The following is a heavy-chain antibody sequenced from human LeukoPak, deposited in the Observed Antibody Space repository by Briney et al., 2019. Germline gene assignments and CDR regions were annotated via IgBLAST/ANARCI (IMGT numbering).Heavy chain of an antibody. Sequence: GESLKISCKGSGYSFTNYWIGWVRQMPGKGLEWMGIIYPGDSATRYSPSFQGQVTISADKSITTAYLQWSSLKASDTAMYYCARHLGRYCTSTSCYPWFDPWGQGTLVTVSS. CDR1: GYSFTNYW. J-gene: IGHJ5*02. CDR2: IYPGDSAT. D-gene: IGHD2-2*01. CDR3: ARHLGRYCTSTSCYPWFDP. V-gene: IGHV5-51*01.